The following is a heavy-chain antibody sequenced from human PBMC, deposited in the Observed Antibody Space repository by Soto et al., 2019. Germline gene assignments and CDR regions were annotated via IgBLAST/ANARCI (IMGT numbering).Heavy chain of an antibody. Sequence: QVQLVQSGAEVKKPGASVKVSCKASGYTFTSYGISWVRQAPGQGLEWTGWISAYNGNTNYAQKLQGRVTMTTATPTSTASMALWSLRSHHTAVYYCARDLHGDPYFWGQGTLVTVSS. CDR2: ISAYNGNT. J-gene: IGHJ4*02. V-gene: IGHV1-18*01. CDR3: ARDLHGDPYF. CDR1: GYTFTSYG.